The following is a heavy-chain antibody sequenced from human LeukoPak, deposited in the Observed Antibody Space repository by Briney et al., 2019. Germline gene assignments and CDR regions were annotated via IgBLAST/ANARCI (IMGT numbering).Heavy chain of an antibody. J-gene: IGHJ4*02. D-gene: IGHD5-12*01. V-gene: IGHV3-73*01. CDR2: IRRKTENYAT. CDR3: TGRGVDGGYVFDH. Sequence: GGSLRLSCAASGFTFSGSDVHWVRQPAGKGLEWVGRIRRKTENYATAYVASVKGRITITREEEKNTAYLQMNSLEPDDTAMYYCTGRGVDGGYVFDHWGQGTLVTVSS. CDR1: GFTFSGSD.